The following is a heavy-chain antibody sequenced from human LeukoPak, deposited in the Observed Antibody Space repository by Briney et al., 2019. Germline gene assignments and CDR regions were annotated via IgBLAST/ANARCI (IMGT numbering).Heavy chain of an antibody. D-gene: IGHD2-2*01. Sequence: SETLSLTCAVYGGSFSGYYCSWIRQPPGKGLEWIGQINHSGSTNYNPSLKSRVTISVDTSKNQFSLKLSSVTAADTAVYYCARGVVVPAAHHYYSYYMDVWGKGTTVTVSS. J-gene: IGHJ6*03. CDR3: ARGVVVPAAHHYYSYYMDV. V-gene: IGHV4-34*01. CDR1: GGSFSGYY. CDR2: INHSGST.